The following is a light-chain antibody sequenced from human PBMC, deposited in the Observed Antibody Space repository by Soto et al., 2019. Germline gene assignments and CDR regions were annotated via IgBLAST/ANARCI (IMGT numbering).Light chain of an antibody. V-gene: IGLV2-14*01. CDR3: NSYRTVRTYV. CDR1: SSDIGGYNF. Sequence: QSALTQPASVSGSPGQSITIACTGTSSDIGGYNFFSWYQQHPGKAPKLLIYDVGNRPSGVSNRFSGSKSGNTASLTISGLQAEDEAHYYCNSYRTVRTYVFGTGTKVTVL. CDR2: DVG. J-gene: IGLJ1*01.